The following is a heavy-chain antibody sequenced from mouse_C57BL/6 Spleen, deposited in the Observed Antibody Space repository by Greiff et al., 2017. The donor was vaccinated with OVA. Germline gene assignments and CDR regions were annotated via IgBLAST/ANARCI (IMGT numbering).Heavy chain of an antibody. V-gene: IGHV1-63*01. D-gene: IGHD2-3*01. CDR2: IYPGGGYT. Sequence: VHLVESGAELVRPGTSVKMSCKASGYTFTNYWIGWAKQRPGHGLEWIGDIYPGGGYTNYNEKFKGKATLTADKSSSTAYMQFSSLTSEDSAIYYCARRDGSYAMDYWGQGTSVTVSS. CDR3: ARRDGSYAMDY. J-gene: IGHJ4*01. CDR1: GYTFTNYW.